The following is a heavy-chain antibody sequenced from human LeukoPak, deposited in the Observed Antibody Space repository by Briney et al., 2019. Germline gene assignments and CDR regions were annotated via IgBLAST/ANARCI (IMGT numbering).Heavy chain of an antibody. CDR2: MKYDGSEK. Sequence: GGSLRLSCAASGLTFSSYWMSWVRQAPGKGLEWVANMKYDGSEKYYVDSVKGRFTISRDNAKNSLYLQMNSLSAEDTAVPYCARDIEAAGLFLDYWGQGTLVTVSS. CDR1: GLTFSSYW. V-gene: IGHV3-7*01. D-gene: IGHD6-13*01. J-gene: IGHJ4*02. CDR3: ARDIEAAGLFLDY.